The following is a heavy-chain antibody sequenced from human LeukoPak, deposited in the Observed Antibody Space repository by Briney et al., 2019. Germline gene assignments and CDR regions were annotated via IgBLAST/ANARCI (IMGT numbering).Heavy chain of an antibody. J-gene: IGHJ4*02. Sequence: GASVKFSCKASGGTFSSYAISWVRQAPGQGLEWMGGIIPIFGTANYAQKFQGRVTITADESTSTAYMELSSLRSEDTAVYYCATTPGYSSGWYYDYWGQGTLVAVSS. V-gene: IGHV1-69*13. CDR1: GGTFSSYA. CDR3: ATTPGYSSGWYYDY. CDR2: IIPIFGTA. D-gene: IGHD6-19*01.